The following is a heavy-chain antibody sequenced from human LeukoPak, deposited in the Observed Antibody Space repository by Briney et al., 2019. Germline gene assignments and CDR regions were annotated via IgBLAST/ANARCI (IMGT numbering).Heavy chain of an antibody. CDR1: GFTVSSHY. V-gene: IGHV3-66*01. CDR2: FYSGGDT. J-gene: IGHJ4*02. Sequence: GGSLRLSCAACGFTVSSHYMSWVRQAPGKGLECVSVFYSGGDTYYAASVKGRFTISRDNSKNTLYLQMNSLRAEDTAVYYCAKNRRAIVGDTVNEFDYWGQGTLVTVSS. CDR3: AKNRRAIVGDTVNEFDY. D-gene: IGHD1-26*01.